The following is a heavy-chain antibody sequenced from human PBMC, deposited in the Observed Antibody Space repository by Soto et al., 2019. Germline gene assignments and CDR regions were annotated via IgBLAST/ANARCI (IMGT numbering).Heavy chain of an antibody. CDR3: AKIYCSSTSRYENYDFWSGWHYYYYYMDV. J-gene: IGHJ6*03. D-gene: IGHD2-2*01. V-gene: IGHV3-23*01. CDR2: ISGSGGST. Sequence: VGLALGKELEWVSAISGSGGSTYYADSVKGRFTISRDNSKNTLCLQMNSLRAEDTAVYYCAKIYCSSTSRYENYDFWSGWHYYYYYMDVRGKGTTVTVSS.